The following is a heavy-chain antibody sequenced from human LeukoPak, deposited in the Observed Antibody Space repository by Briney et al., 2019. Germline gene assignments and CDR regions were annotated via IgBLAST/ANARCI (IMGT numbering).Heavy chain of an antibody. J-gene: IGHJ5*02. V-gene: IGHV3-23*01. D-gene: IGHD3-10*01. CDR2: ISGSGGST. CDR3: ATQSFGWFDL. Sequence: GGSLRLSCAASGFTFSSYAMSWVRQAPGKGLEWVSAISGSGGSTYYADSVKGRFTISRDNAKNSLYLQMNSLRAEDTAVYYCATQSFGWFDLWGQGTLVTVSS. CDR1: GFTFSSYA.